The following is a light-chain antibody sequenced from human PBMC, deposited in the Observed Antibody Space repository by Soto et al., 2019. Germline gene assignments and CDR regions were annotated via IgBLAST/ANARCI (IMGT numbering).Light chain of an antibody. J-gene: IGKJ4*01. V-gene: IGKV3-11*01. Sequence: EIVLTQSPAPLSLSPGERATLSCRSSQSVSSYLAWYQQKPGQAPRLLIYDAPNRATGIPARFSGSGSGTDFTLTISSLEPEGFAVYYCQQRSNWLLTFGGGTKVELK. CDR3: QQRSNWLLT. CDR1: QSVSSY. CDR2: DAP.